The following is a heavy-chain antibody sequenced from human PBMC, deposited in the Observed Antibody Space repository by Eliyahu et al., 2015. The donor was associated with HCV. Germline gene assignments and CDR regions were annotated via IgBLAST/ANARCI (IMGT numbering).Heavy chain of an antibody. CDR2: IFPGDSGV. J-gene: IGHJ6*02. CDR1: GYSFTSNW. CDR3: ARQRDNSWTGAGGMDV. Sequence: EVHLVQSGAEVKKPGESLKISCKGSGYSFTSNWIGWVRQMPGKGLEWMGIIFPGDSGVRYSPSFQGQVTISADKSISTAYLQWSSLKASDTAMYYCARQRDNSWTGAGGMDVWGQGTTVTVSS. D-gene: IGHD1-20*01. V-gene: IGHV5-51*01.